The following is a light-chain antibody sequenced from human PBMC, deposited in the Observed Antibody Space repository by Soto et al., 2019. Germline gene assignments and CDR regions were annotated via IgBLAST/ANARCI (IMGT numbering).Light chain of an antibody. Sequence: QSVLTQPPSASGTPGQRVTISCSGTSSNIGSNTVNWYQQLPGTAPKLLIYNNNQRPSVVADRLSGAKSGTSASLAISGLQSEDEAVYYCTAWDDSLEGMVFGGGTKLTVL. V-gene: IGLV1-44*01. CDR2: NNN. J-gene: IGLJ3*02. CDR3: TAWDDSLEGMV. CDR1: SSNIGSNT.